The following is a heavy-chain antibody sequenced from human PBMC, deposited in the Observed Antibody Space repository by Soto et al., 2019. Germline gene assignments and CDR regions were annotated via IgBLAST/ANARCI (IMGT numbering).Heavy chain of an antibody. CDR3: ACAISLILAAPAY. Sequence: XSVEVSCRTSVYTFSNYAISWVRQAPGQGLEWMGWISPYNGNANYTEKFQGRVSMTTDTSTTTAHMELTSLTSDDTAIYYCACAISLILAAPAYRRQGNLFTVSS. V-gene: IGHV1-18*04. CDR1: VYTFSNYA. J-gene: IGHJ4*02. D-gene: IGHD3-3*01. CDR2: ISPYNGNA.